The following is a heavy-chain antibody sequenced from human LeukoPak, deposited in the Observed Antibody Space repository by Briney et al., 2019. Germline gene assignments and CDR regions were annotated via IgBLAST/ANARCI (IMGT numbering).Heavy chain of an antibody. Sequence: GESLKISCKGSGYSFTSYWIGWVRQMPGKGLEWMGIIYPGDSESRYSPSFQGQVTISADRSISTAYLQWSSLKASDTAMYYCARRVDFWSGYPYDYWGQGTLVTVSS. CDR3: ARRVDFWSGYPYDY. CDR1: GYSFTSYW. J-gene: IGHJ4*02. CDR2: IYPGDSES. D-gene: IGHD3-3*01. V-gene: IGHV5-51*01.